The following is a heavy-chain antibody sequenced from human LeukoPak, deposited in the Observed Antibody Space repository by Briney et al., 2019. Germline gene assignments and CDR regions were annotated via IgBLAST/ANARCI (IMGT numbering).Heavy chain of an antibody. CDR3: ARLNPGYVTAPHDS. Sequence: SETLSLTCTVSGGSISSSSYYWGWIRQPPGKGLEWIGSIYYSGGTYYNPSLKSRVTISVDTSKNQFSLKLSSVTAADTAVYYCARLNPGYVTAPHDSWGQGMLVTVSS. CDR2: IYYSGGT. CDR1: GGSISSSSYY. V-gene: IGHV4-39*01. D-gene: IGHD3-16*01. J-gene: IGHJ5*01.